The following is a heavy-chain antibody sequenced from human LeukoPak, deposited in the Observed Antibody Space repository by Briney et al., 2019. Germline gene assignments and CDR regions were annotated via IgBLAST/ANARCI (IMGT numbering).Heavy chain of an antibody. CDR1: GGSFSGYY. CDR2: INHGGST. J-gene: IGHJ5*02. CDR3: ARGVIRFLEWLFPLDWFDP. V-gene: IGHV4-34*01. Sequence: PSETLSLTCAVYGGSFSGYYWSWIRQPPGKGLEWIGEINHGGSTNYNPSLKSRVTISVDTSKNQFSLKLSSVTAADTAVYYCARGVIRFLEWLFPLDWFDPWGQGTLVTVSS. D-gene: IGHD3-3*01.